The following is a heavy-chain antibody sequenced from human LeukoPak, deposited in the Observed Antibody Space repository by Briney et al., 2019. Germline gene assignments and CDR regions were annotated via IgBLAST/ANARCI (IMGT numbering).Heavy chain of an antibody. CDR2: MNPNSGNT. CDR1: GYTFTSYD. Sequence: GASVKVSCKASGYTFTSYDINWVRQATGQGLEWMGWMNPNSGNTGYAQKFQGRVTMTRDTSISTAYMELSRLRSDDTAVYYCARVGSDFPYLYYFDYWGQGTLVTVSS. D-gene: IGHD2/OR15-2a*01. CDR3: ARVGSDFPYLYYFDY. V-gene: IGHV1-8*01. J-gene: IGHJ4*02.